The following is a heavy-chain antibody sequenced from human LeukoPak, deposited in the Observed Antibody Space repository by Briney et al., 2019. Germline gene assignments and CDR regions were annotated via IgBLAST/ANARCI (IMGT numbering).Heavy chain of an antibody. D-gene: IGHD3-3*01. J-gene: IGHJ4*02. CDR1: GYIFTNYG. CDR3: ARAYYDFWSGYYTGYFDY. CDR2: ISVYKDNT. V-gene: IGHV1-18*01. Sequence: ASVKVSCKTSGYIFTNYGISWVRQAPGQGLEWMRWISVYKDNTNYAQKFQGRVTMTRDTSTSTVYMELSSLRSEDTAVYYCARAYYDFWSGYYTGYFDYWGQGTLVTVSS.